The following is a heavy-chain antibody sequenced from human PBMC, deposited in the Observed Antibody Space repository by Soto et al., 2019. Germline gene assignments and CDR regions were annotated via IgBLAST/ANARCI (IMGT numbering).Heavy chain of an antibody. CDR3: ARHGFSSSSPTQMPEQSPYYYGMDV. CDR1: GYSFTSYW. Sequence: HGESLKISCKGSGYSFTSYWIGWVRQMPGKGLEWMGIIYPGDSDTRYSPSFQGQVTISADKSISTAYLQWSSLKASDTAMYYCARHGFSSSSPTQMPEQSPYYYGMDVWGQGTTVTVSS. V-gene: IGHV5-51*01. D-gene: IGHD6-6*01. CDR2: IYPGDSDT. J-gene: IGHJ6*02.